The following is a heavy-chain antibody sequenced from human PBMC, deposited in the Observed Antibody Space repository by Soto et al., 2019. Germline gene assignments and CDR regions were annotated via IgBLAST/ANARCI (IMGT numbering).Heavy chain of an antibody. CDR3: ATSVYDMSSGN. Sequence: GGSLRLSCAVSGFTFSNYAMSWVRQAPGMGLEWVSAVTGSGSSTYYADSVKGRFTISRDNSKNTLYLQMNSLRVEDTALYYCATSVYDMSSGNWGQGTLVTVSS. CDR2: VTGSGSST. J-gene: IGHJ4*02. V-gene: IGHV3-23*01. D-gene: IGHD1-20*01. CDR1: GFTFSNYA.